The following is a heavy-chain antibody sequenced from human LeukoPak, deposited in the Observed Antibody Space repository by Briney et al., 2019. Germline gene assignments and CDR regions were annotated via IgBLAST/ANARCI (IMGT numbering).Heavy chain of an antibody. CDR2: INSNGGTT. CDR3: ARVGYSGKHYAFAH. D-gene: IGHD5-12*01. J-gene: IGHJ4*02. Sequence: QPGGSLRLSCAASGFTLSSFPMHWVRQAPGKGLEYVSSINSNGGTTYYADSVKGRFTISRDNSKNTLYLQMGSLRAEDMAVYYCARVGYSGKHYAFAHWGQGTLVTVSS. V-gene: IGHV3-64*02. CDR1: GFTLSSFP.